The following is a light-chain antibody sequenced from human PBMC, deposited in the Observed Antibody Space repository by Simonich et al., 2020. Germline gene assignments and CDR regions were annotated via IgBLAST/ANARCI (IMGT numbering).Light chain of an antibody. V-gene: IGKV4-1*01. CDR1: QSVLYSSNNKNY. Sequence: DIVMTQSPDSLAVSLGERATINCQSSQSVLYSSNNKNYLAWYQTKPGQPPKLLIYWAATRESGVPDRFSGSGSGTDFTLTISSLQAEDVAVYYCQQYYSTPLTFGQGTKLEIK. CDR3: QQYYSTPLT. J-gene: IGKJ2*01. CDR2: WAA.